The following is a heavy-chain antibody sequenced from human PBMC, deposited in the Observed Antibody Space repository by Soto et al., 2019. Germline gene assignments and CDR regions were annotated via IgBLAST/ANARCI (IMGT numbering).Heavy chain of an antibody. V-gene: IGHV1-69*01. D-gene: IGHD3-3*01. CDR3: VRLLPGRATIFGMGVYYYYGMDV. CDR1: GGTFSSYA. J-gene: IGHJ6*02. Sequence: QVQLVQSGAEVKKPGSSVKVSCKASGGTFSSYAISWVRQAPGQGLEWMGGIIPIFGTANYAQKFQGRVTITADESTSTAYMELSSLSSEDTAVYYCVRLLPGRATIFGMGVYYYYGMDVWGRGTTVTVSS. CDR2: IIPIFGTA.